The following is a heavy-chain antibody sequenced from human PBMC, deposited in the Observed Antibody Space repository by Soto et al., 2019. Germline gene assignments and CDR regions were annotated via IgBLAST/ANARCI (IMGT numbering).Heavy chain of an antibody. Sequence: QLQLQESGPGLVKPSETLSLTCTVSGGSISIGSYYWGWIRQPPGEGLEWIGSIYYSGSSYYNPSLGGRVTISVDTSNNQFSLRLSSVTAADPAVYYCAGHGPTYYYYLDGWGKGTAVTVSS. CDR2: IYYSGSS. CDR1: GGSISIGSYY. CDR3: AGHGPTYYYYLDG. J-gene: IGHJ6*03. V-gene: IGHV4-39*01.